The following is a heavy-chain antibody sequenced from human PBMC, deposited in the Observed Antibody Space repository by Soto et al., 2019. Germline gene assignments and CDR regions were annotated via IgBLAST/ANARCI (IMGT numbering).Heavy chain of an antibody. CDR3: AVGYCSSTTCSREYFQH. Sequence: SETLSLTCAVSGYSISSGYYWGWIRQPPGKGLEWIGTIYHSGSTFHNPSLKSRVTISVDTSKNQFSLKLRSVTAADTAVYYCAVGYCSSTTCSREYFQHWGQGTLVTVSS. CDR1: GYSISSGYY. J-gene: IGHJ1*01. V-gene: IGHV4-38-2*01. CDR2: IYHSGST. D-gene: IGHD2-2*01.